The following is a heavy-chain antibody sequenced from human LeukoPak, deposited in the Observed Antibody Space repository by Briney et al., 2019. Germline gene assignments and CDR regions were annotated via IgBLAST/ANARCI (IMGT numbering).Heavy chain of an antibody. CDR2: TNYDGSDR. D-gene: IGHD2-15*01. J-gene: IGHJ4*02. CDR1: GFTFRNYA. V-gene: IGHV3-30*18. Sequence: GRSLRLSCAASGFTFRNYAMNWVRQAPGKGLEWVAFTNYDGSDRCYADSVKGRFTVSRDNPKNTLYLQMNSLRTEDTAVYYCAKDLPDRYSLEYWGQGTMVTVPS. CDR3: AKDLPDRYSLEY.